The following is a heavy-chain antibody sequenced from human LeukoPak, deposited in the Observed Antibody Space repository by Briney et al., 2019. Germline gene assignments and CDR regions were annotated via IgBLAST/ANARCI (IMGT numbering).Heavy chain of an antibody. CDR2: ISYSGST. J-gene: IGHJ6*03. Sequence: SQTLSLTCTVSGGSISSGGYYWSWIRQPPGKGLEWIDYISYSGSTNYNPSLKSRVTISLDSSKNQFSLKLSSVTAADTAVYFCARAIRRQDCFSGICPYYYYYYMDVWGKGTTVTVSS. CDR1: GGSISSGGYY. V-gene: IGHV4-61*08. CDR3: ARAIRRQDCFSGICPYYYYYYMDV. D-gene: IGHD2-8*01.